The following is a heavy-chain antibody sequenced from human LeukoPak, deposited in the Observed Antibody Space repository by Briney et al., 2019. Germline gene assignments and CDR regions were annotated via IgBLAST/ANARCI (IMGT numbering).Heavy chain of an antibody. D-gene: IGHD4-23*01. J-gene: IGHJ4*02. CDR1: GGATSSSNYY. Sequence: KSSETLSLTCTVSGGATSSSNYYWAWIRQPPGKGLEWIGSIFYSGTTHYNPSLKSRVTISVDTSKNQFSLKLTSVTAADTAVYYCARLSNYGGHSGDGYWGQGTLVTVSS. V-gene: IGHV4-39*01. CDR3: ARLSNYGGHSGDGY. CDR2: IFYSGTT.